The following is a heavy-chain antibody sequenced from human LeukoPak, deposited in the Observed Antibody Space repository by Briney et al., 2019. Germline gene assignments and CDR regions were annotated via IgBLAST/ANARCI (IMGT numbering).Heavy chain of an antibody. CDR1: GGSISSYY. Sequence: PSETLSLTCTVSGGSISSYYWSWIRQSPGKGLEWIGYIYYSGSTNYNPSLKSRVTISVDTSKNQFSLKLSSVTAADTAVYYCASTRRGAAALDYWGQGTLVTVSS. CDR2: IYYSGST. J-gene: IGHJ4*02. V-gene: IGHV4-59*01. CDR3: ASTRRGAAALDY. D-gene: IGHD6-13*01.